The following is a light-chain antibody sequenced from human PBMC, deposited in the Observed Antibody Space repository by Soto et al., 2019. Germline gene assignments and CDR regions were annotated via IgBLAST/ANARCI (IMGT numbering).Light chain of an antibody. CDR1: QSVSSS. CDR2: SGD. CDR3: QQRYSWLRA. J-gene: IGKJ1*01. V-gene: IGKV3-15*01. Sequence: IVMTQSPATLSVSPGERVTLSCMASQSVSSSVAWYQHKPGQSPRLVVYSGDKRAPGIPPRFSGSGSGTDFTLTISSLESDDFAIYYCQQRYSWLRAFGPGTKVDIK.